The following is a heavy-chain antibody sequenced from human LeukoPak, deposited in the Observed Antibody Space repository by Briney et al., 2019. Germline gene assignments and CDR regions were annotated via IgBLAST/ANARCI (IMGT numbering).Heavy chain of an antibody. CDR1: VGTFNNYG. D-gene: IGHD5-18*01. V-gene: IGHV1-69*05. CDR3: ARDRSGYSLGYALYYFDY. J-gene: IGHJ4*02. Sequence: SVKVSCKASVGTFNNYGFSWVRQPPGQGLGWMGGVIPLFGTVSYAQKFKGRVTVTTDASTSTAYMELSSLRFEDTALYYCARDRSGYSLGYALYYFDYWGQGTLVTVSS. CDR2: VIPLFGTV.